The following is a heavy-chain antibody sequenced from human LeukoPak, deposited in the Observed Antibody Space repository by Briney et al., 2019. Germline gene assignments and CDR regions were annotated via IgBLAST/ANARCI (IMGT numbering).Heavy chain of an antibody. CDR1: GGSFSGYY. V-gene: IGHV4-34*01. D-gene: IGHD4/OR15-4a*01. CDR2: INHSGST. CDR3: ARDRYLWWAQH. J-gene: IGHJ1*01. Sequence: PSETLSLTCAVYGGSFSGYYWSWIRQPPGKGLEWIGEINHSGSTNYNPSLKSRVTISVDTSKNQFSLKLSSVTAAATAVYYCARDRYLWWAQHWGQGTLVTVSS.